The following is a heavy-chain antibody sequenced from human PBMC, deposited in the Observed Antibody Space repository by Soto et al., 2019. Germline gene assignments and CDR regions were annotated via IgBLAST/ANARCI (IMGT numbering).Heavy chain of an antibody. CDR2: ILVGGST. Sequence: GGSLRLSCAVSGFICSSYDMSWVRQAPGKGLEWVSTILVGGSTHYEDSVKGRFTISRDTSKNTVYLQMNSLTAGDTAVYYCAKATATGGGAFEICGQGTMVTVPS. V-gene: IGHV3-23*01. D-gene: IGHD2-8*02. CDR1: GFICSSYD. J-gene: IGHJ3*02. CDR3: AKATATGGGAFEI.